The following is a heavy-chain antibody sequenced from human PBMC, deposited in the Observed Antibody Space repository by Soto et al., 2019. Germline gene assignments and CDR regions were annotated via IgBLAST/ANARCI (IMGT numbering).Heavy chain of an antibody. D-gene: IGHD3-10*01. CDR3: ARGERDYGSGSPLYYYGMDX. Sequence: GGSLRLSFAASGFTVSSNYMSWVRQAPGKGLEWVSFIYSGGSTYYADSVKGLFTISRDNSKNTLYLQMNSLRAEDTAVYYCARGERDYGSGSPLYYYGMDXWGQGTTVTVS. CDR1: GFTVSSNY. J-gene: IGHJ6*02. V-gene: IGHV3-53*01. CDR2: IYSGGST.